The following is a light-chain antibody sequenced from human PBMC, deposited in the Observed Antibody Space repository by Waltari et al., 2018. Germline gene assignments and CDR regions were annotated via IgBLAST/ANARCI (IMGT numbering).Light chain of an antibody. CDR3: QQYNYWRT. CDR2: GAS. Sequence: EIVMTQSPATLSVSPGERATLACRASQRVSNKLAWYQQKPGQAPRLLIYGASTRATGIPARFSGSGSGTEFTLTISSLQSEDFAVYYCQQYNYWRTFGPGTKVDIK. V-gene: IGKV3-15*01. J-gene: IGKJ3*01. CDR1: QRVSNK.